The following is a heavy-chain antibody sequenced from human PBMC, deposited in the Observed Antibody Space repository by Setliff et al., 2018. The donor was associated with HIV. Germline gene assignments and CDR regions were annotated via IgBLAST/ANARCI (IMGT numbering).Heavy chain of an antibody. CDR1: GYSFSKYG. D-gene: IGHD6-19*01. J-gene: IGHJ6*04. V-gene: IGHV1-18*03. Sequence: ASVKVSCKASGYSFSKYGISWVRQAPGQGLEWMGWISGFNGNTKYAQRFQGRVKITADESTSTAYMEMSSLRSEDMAIYYCARSDSGWPHYQYHHMDVWGKGTTVTVSS. CDR3: ARSDSGWPHYQYHHMDV. CDR2: ISGFNGNT.